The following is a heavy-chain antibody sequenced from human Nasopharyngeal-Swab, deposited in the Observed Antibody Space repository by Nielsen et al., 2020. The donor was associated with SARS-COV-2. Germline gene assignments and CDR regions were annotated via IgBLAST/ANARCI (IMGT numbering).Heavy chain of an antibody. D-gene: IGHD2-15*01. CDR2: ISSSSSTI. Sequence: VRQMPGKGLEWVSYISSSSSTIYYADSVKARFTISRDNAKNSLYLQMNSLRDEDTAVYYCAREELGYCSGGSCLPFDYWGQGTLVTVSS. V-gene: IGHV3-48*02. J-gene: IGHJ4*02. CDR3: AREELGYCSGGSCLPFDY.